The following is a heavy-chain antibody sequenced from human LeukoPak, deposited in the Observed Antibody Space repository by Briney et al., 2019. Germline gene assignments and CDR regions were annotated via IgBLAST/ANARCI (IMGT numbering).Heavy chain of an antibody. CDR3: ARSGYSGCDGPYCGGDCYQVDY. D-gene: IGHD2-21*01. CDR2: IYTSGST. V-gene: IGHV4-4*07. J-gene: IGHJ4*02. Sequence: SETLSLTCTVSGGSISSYYWSWIRQPPGKGLEWIGRIYTSGSTNYNPSLKSRVAMSVDTSKNQFSLKLSSVTAADTAVYYCARSGYSGCDGPYCGGDCYQVDYWGQGTLVTVSS. CDR1: GGSISSYY.